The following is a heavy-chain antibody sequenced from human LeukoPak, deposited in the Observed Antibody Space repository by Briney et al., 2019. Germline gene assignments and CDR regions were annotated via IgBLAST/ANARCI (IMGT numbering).Heavy chain of an antibody. CDR3: ARSSVYYDSSGYYSIEYFQH. Sequence: GESLKISCKGSGYSFTSYWIGWVGQMPGKGLEWMGIIYPGDSDTRYSPSFQGQVTIPADKSISTAYLQWRSLKASDTAMYYCARSSVYYDSSGYYSIEYFQHWGQGTLVTVSS. V-gene: IGHV5-51*01. D-gene: IGHD3-22*01. J-gene: IGHJ1*01. CDR1: GYSFTSYW. CDR2: IYPGDSDT.